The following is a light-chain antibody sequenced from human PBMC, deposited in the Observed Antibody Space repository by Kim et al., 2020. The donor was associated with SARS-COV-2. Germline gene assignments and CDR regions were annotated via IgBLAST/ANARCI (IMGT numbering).Light chain of an antibody. V-gene: IGLV3-19*01. J-gene: IGLJ2*01. CDR1: SLTNYY. Sequence: SSELTQDPAVSVALGQTVRITCQGDSLTNYYASWYQQKPGQAPVLVIYGENNRPSGIPDRFSGSNSGNTASLTITGAQAEDEADYYCNSRDRSVKHLEMVFGGGTQLTVL. CDR2: GEN. CDR3: NSRDRSVKHLEMV.